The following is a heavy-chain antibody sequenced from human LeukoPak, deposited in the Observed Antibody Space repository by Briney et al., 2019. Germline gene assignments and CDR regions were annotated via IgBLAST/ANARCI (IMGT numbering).Heavy chain of an antibody. CDR1: GGSITSYY. Sequence: SETLSLTCAVSGGSITSYYWNWIRQPPGKGLEWIGYIHHTGENMYNPSLQSRVTMSVDTSKSEFSLKLSSVTAADTAVYYCARGLGGFGSSWYDDALDIWGQGTMVTVSS. CDR2: IHHTGEN. J-gene: IGHJ3*02. V-gene: IGHV4-59*01. D-gene: IGHD6-13*01. CDR3: ARGLGGFGSSWYDDALDI.